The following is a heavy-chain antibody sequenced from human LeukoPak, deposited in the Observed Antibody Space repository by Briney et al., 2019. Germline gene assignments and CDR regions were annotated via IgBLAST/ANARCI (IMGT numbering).Heavy chain of an antibody. V-gene: IGHV5-10-1*01. J-gene: IGHJ4*02. CDR1: GYSFTSHW. CDR3: ARIASYSSSHEFDY. D-gene: IGHD6-6*01. Sequence: GESLRISCKGSGYSFTSHWISWVRQMPGKGLEWMGRIDPSDSYINYSPSFQGHVTISADKSISTAYLQWSSLKASDTAMYYCARIASYSSSHEFDYWGQGTLVTVSS. CDR2: IDPSDSYI.